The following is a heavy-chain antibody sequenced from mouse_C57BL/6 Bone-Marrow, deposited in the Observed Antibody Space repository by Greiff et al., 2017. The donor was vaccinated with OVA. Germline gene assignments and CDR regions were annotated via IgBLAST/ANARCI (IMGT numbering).Heavy chain of an antibody. CDR1: GYTFTSYW. Sequence: VQLQQSGAELAKPGASVKLSCKASGYTFTSYWMHWVKQRPGQGLEWLGYINPSNGYTKYNQKFKDTTTLTADKSSSTAYMQLSSLTYQNSAVYYCARSYEGNPRDYWGQGKTLTVTS. J-gene: IGHJ2*01. V-gene: IGHV1-7*01. CDR3: ARSYEGNPRDY. D-gene: IGHD2-10*01. CDR2: INPSNGYT.